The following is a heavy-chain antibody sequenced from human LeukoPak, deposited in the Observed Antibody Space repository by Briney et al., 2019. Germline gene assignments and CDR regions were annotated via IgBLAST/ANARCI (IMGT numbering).Heavy chain of an antibody. CDR3: ARGSGRYYFYGIDV. CDR1: GGSISTYY. V-gene: IGHV4-59*01. Sequence: SETLSLTCTVSGGSISTYYGSWIRQPPGKKLEWIGHVYNSGSTNYNPSLKSRVTISMDTSKNQFSLQVSTVTAADTAVYSCARGSGRYYFYGIDVWGQGTTVTVSS. CDR2: VYNSGST. J-gene: IGHJ6*02. D-gene: IGHD7-27*01.